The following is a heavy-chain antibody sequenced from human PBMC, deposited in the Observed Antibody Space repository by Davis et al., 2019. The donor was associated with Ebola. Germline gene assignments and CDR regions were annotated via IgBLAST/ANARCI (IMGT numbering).Heavy chain of an antibody. D-gene: IGHD2-2*01. CDR1: GFTVSSNY. CDR2: IYSGGST. Sequence: GESLKISCAASGFTVSSNYMSWVRQAPGKGLEWVSVIYSGGSTYYADSVKGRFTISRDNSKNTLYLQMNSLRAEDTAVYYCAKASWAPVPALFDYWGQGTLVTVSS. CDR3: AKASWAPVPALFDY. V-gene: IGHV3-53*01. J-gene: IGHJ4*02.